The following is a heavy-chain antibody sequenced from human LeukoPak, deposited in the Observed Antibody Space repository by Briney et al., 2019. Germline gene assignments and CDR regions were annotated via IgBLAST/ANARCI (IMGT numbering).Heavy chain of an antibody. CDR2: IYYSGST. Sequence: PSETLSLTCTVSGGSISSYYWSWIRQPPGKGLEWIGYIYYSGSTNYNPSLKSRVTISVDTSKNQFSLKLSSVTAADTAVYYCARLNYYDSSGPPPNWFDPWGQGTLVTVSS. CDR3: ARLNYYDSSGPPPNWFDP. CDR1: GGSISSYY. V-gene: IGHV4-59*01. J-gene: IGHJ5*02. D-gene: IGHD3-22*01.